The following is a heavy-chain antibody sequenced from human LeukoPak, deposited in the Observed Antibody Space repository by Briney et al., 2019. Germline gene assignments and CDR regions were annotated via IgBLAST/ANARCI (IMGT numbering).Heavy chain of an antibody. CDR3: ATASPRNWFDP. CDR2: IRSDGSNK. CDR1: GFSFSSYG. J-gene: IGHJ5*02. V-gene: IGHV3-30*02. Sequence: GGSLRLSCAGSGFSFSSYGMHWVRQAPGKGLEWMAFIRSDGSNKYYADSVKGRFTISRDNSKNTLYLQMNSLRAEDTAVYYCATASPRNWFDPWGQGTLVTVSS.